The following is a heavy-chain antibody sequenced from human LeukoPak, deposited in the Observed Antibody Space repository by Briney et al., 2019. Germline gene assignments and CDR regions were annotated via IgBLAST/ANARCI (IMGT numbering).Heavy chain of an antibody. CDR2: INPNSGGT. D-gene: IGHD6-13*01. CDR3: AIMMPASMGYYFDY. J-gene: IGHJ4*02. V-gene: IGHV1-2*02. CDR1: GYTFTGYY. Sequence: ASVKVSCKASGYTFTGYYMHWVRQAPGQGLEWMGWINPNSGGTNYAQKFQGRVTMTRDTSISTAYMELSSLRSEDTAVYYCAIMMPASMGYYFDYWGQGTLVTVSS.